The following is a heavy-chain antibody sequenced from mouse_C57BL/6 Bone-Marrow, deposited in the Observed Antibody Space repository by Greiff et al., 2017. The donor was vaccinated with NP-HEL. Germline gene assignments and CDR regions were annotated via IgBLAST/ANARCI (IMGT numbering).Heavy chain of an antibody. CDR2: IYPGSGST. CDR3: ARSHYYGSSSFAY. D-gene: IGHD1-1*01. CDR1: GYTFTSYW. J-gene: IGHJ3*01. Sequence: VQLQQPGAELVKPGASVKMSCKASGYTFTSYWITWVKQRPGQGLEWIGDIYPGSGSTNYNEKFKSKATLTVDTSSSTAYMQLSSLTSEYSAVYYCARSHYYGSSSFAYWGQGTLVTVSA. V-gene: IGHV1-55*01.